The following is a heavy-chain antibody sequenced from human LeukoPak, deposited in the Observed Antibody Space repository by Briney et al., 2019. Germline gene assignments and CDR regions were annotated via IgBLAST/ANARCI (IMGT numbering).Heavy chain of an antibody. D-gene: IGHD1-14*01. CDR3: ARDGVPLTNLVARPFHP. V-gene: IGHV4-4*08. CDR1: GGSISSYY. J-gene: IGHJ1*01. CDR2: IYYRGST. Sequence: SETLSLTCTVSGGSISSYYWSWIRQAPGKGLEWIGYIYYRGSTYYNSSLKSRVSISVDTSKNYFSLKVSSVTAADTAVYYCARDGVPLTNLVARPFHPWGQGTLVTVSS.